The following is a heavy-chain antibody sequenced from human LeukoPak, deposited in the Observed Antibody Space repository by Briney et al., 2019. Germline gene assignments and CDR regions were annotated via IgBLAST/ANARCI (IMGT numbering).Heavy chain of an antibody. CDR2: TKNKVNGYST. CDR1: GFIFSDHY. CDR3: ARDSGGFDY. Sequence: TGGSLRLSCAASGFIFSDHYMDWVRQAPGKGLEWVGRTKNKVNGYSTIYAASVKGRFTISRDDSKDSLFLQMNILRAEDTAVYYCARDSGGFDYWGQGTLVNVSS. J-gene: IGHJ4*02. V-gene: IGHV3-72*01.